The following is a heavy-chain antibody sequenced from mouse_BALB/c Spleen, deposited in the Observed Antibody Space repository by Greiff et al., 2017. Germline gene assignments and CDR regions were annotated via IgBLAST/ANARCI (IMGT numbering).Heavy chain of an antibody. CDR1: GDSITSGY. V-gene: IGHV3-8*02. CDR3: ARSAYYGSSSYYFDY. CDR2: ISYSGST. Sequence: DVHLVESGPSLVKPSQTLSLTCSVTGDSITSGYWNWIRKFPGNKLEYMGYISYSGSTYYNPSLKSRISITRDTSKNQYYLQLNSVTTEDTATYYCARSAYYGSSSYYFDYWGQGTTLTVSS. J-gene: IGHJ2*01. D-gene: IGHD1-1*01.